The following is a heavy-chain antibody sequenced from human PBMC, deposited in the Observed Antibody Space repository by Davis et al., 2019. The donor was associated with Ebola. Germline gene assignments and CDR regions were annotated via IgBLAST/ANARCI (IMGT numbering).Heavy chain of an antibody. J-gene: IGHJ4*02. V-gene: IGHV3-30-3*01. CDR2: ISYDGSNK. CDR1: GFTFRSYA. D-gene: IGHD1-1*01. CDR3: ARATGADY. Sequence: GGSLRLSCAASGFTFRSYAMHWVRQAPGKGLEWVAVISYDGSNKYYADSVKGRFTISRDNSKNTLYLQMNSLRAEDTAVYYCARATGADYWGQGTLVTVSS.